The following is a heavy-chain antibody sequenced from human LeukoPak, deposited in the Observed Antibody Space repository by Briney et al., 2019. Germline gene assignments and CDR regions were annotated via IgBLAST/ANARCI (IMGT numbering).Heavy chain of an antibody. J-gene: IGHJ2*01. V-gene: IGHV4-59*01. CDR1: GGSISSFY. D-gene: IGHD1-26*01. CDR3: ASSSGSYYAWYFDL. Sequence: SESPSLTCTVSGGSISSFYWSWIRQPPGKGLEWIGYIYYSVSTNYNPSLKSRVTISVDTSKNQFSLKLSSVTAADTAMYYCASSSGSYYAWYFDLWGRGPLVTV. CDR2: IYYSVST.